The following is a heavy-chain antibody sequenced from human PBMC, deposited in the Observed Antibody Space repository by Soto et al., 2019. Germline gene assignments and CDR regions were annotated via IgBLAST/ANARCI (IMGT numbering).Heavy chain of an antibody. Sequence: QVQLVQSGAEVKKPGASVKVSCKASGYTFTSYGISWVRQAPGQGLEWMGWISAYNGNTNYAQKLQGRVTMTTDTSTSTAYMEQRSLRSDDTAVYYCARDTGDGEYCSGGSCYSDYWGQGTLVTVSS. CDR2: ISAYNGNT. D-gene: IGHD2-15*01. J-gene: IGHJ4*02. V-gene: IGHV1-18*01. CDR3: ARDTGDGEYCSGGSCYSDY. CDR1: GYTFTSYG.